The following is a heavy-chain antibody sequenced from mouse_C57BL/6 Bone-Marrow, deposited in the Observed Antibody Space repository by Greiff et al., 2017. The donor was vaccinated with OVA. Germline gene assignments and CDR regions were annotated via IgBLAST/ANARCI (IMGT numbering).Heavy chain of an antibody. CDR2: INPGSGGT. CDR1: GYAFTNYL. V-gene: IGHV1-54*01. Sequence: LQESGAELVRPGTSVKVSCKASGYAFTNYLIEWVKQRPGQGLEWIGVINPGSGGTNYNEKFKGKATLTADKSSSTAYMQLSSLTSEDSAVYFCARAYYAMDYWGQGTSVTVSS. J-gene: IGHJ4*01. CDR3: ARAYYAMDY. D-gene: IGHD3-1*01.